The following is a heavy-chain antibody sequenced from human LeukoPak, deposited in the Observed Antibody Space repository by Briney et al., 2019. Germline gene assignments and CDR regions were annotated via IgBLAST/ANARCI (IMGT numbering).Heavy chain of an antibody. Sequence: SVKVSCKASGGTFSSYAISWVRQAPGQGLEWMGRIIPILGIANYAQKFQGRVTITADKSTSTAYMELSSLRSEDTAVYYCARSHSSSWYFTRSGIDYWGQGTLVTVSS. D-gene: IGHD6-13*01. V-gene: IGHV1-69*04. CDR1: GGTFSSYA. CDR2: IIPILGIA. CDR3: ARSHSSSWYFTRSGIDY. J-gene: IGHJ4*02.